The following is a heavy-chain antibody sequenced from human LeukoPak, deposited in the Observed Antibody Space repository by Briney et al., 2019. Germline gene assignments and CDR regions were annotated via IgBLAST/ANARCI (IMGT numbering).Heavy chain of an antibody. D-gene: IGHD2-2*01. CDR2: ISAYNGNT. CDR1: GYTFISYG. Sequence: ASVKVSCKASGYTFISYGISWVRQAPGRGLEWMGWISAYNGNTNYAQNLQGRVTMTTDTSTSTAYMELRSLRSDDTAVYYCARDGVGIVVVPAAIDYWGQGTLVTVSS. V-gene: IGHV1-18*01. J-gene: IGHJ4*02. CDR3: ARDGVGIVVVPAAIDY.